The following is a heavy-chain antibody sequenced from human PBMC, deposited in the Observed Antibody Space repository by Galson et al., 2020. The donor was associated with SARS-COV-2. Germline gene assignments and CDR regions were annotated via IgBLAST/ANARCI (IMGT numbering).Heavy chain of an antibody. J-gene: IGHJ3*02. Sequence: GGSLRLSCAASGFTFSSYAMHWVRQAPGKGLEWVAVISYDGSNKYYADSVKGRFTIFRDNSKNTLYLQMNSLRAEDTAVYYCARGNDLNAFDIWGQGTMVTVSS. V-gene: IGHV3-30*04. CDR1: GFTFSSYA. CDR3: ARGNDLNAFDI. CDR2: ISYDGSNK.